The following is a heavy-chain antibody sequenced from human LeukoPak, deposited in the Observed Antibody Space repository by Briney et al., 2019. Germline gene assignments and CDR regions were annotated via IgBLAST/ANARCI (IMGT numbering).Heavy chain of an antibody. Sequence: GGSLRLSCAASGFTFNTYAIHWVRQAPGTGLEWVAVISNDGSGKYYADSVKGRFTISRDNSKSTLYLQMNSLRSEDTAVYYCARDRAWDAFDIWGQGTMVTVSS. CDR1: GFTFNTYA. J-gene: IGHJ3*02. V-gene: IGHV3-30*03. CDR3: ARDRAWDAFDI. CDR2: ISNDGSGK.